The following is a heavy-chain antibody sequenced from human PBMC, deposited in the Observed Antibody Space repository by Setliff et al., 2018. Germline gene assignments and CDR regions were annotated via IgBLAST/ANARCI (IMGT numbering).Heavy chain of an antibody. CDR3: VRDRTAYSYGLDV. D-gene: IGHD5-18*01. CDR1: GGSISPYF. CDR2: IYHNGNT. J-gene: IGHJ6*02. V-gene: IGHV4-59*01. Sequence: PSETLSLTCAVSGGSISPYFWSWIRQPPGKELEWIGYIYHNGNTNFNPSLKTRVTMSVDTSKNQFALNLRSVTAADAAVYYCVRDRTAYSYGLDVWGQGTTVTVSS.